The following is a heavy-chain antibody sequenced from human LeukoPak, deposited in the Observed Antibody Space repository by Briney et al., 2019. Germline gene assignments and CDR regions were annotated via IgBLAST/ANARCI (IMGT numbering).Heavy chain of an antibody. D-gene: IGHD3-22*01. CDR1: GYSINSGYC. J-gene: IGHJ4*02. CDR3: ARASYSYDINGWVPFDY. CDR2: IDHSGNT. V-gene: IGHV4-38-2*01. Sequence: SETLSLSCAVSGYSINSGYCWGWIRQPPGKGLEWIGGIDHSGNTHYNPSLKNRVTISVDTSKNQFSLRLSSVTAADTAVYYCARASYSYDINGWVPFDYWGQGTLVTVSS.